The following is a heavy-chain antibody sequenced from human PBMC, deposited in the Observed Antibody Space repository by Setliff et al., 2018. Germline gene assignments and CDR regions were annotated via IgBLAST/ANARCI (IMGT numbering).Heavy chain of an antibody. V-gene: IGHV4-59*01. CDR1: GGSISPYY. CDR2: IYHSGYT. D-gene: IGHD2-8*01. J-gene: IGHJ4*02. CDR3: ATATAMVPPYDRRVHYDH. Sequence: SETLSLTCTVSGGSISPYYWSWIRQPPGKGLEWIGHIYHSGYTSYNPSLKSRVTLSVDTSKNKLSLRLTSVTAADTALYYCATATAMVPPYDRRVHYDHWGPGLLVTVSS.